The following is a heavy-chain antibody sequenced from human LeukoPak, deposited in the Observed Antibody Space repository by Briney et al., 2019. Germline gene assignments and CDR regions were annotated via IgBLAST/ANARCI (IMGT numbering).Heavy chain of an antibody. CDR1: GGSLSSYY. CDR3: ARHPGSPQRTYYYSGMDV. Sequence: PSETLSLTCTVSGGSLSSYYWSWIRQPPGKGLEWIGYIYYSGSTNYNPSLKSRVTISVNTSKNQFSLKLSSVTAADTAVYYCARHPGSPQRTYYYSGMDVWGQGTTVTVSS. D-gene: IGHD3-10*01. J-gene: IGHJ6*01. V-gene: IGHV4-59*08. CDR2: IYYSGST.